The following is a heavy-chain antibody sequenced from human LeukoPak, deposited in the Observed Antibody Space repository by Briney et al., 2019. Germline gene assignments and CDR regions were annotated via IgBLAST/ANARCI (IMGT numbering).Heavy chain of an antibody. J-gene: IGHJ5*02. CDR1: GGSISSYY. V-gene: IGHV4-59*12. Sequence: SETLSLTCTVSGGSISSYYWSWIRQPPGKGLEWIGYIYYSGSTNYNPSLKSRVTISVDTSKNQFSLKLSSVTAADTAVYYCARDTGSGSRYNCFDPWGQGTLVTVSS. D-gene: IGHD3-10*01. CDR3: ARDTGSGSRYNCFDP. CDR2: IYYSGST.